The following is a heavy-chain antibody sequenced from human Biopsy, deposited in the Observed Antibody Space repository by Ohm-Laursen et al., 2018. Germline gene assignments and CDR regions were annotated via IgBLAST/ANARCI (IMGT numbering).Heavy chain of an antibody. D-gene: IGHD3-16*01. Sequence: GASVKVSCKGSGYIFTSFGVSWVRQTPGHGLEWMGWVSTYNGNTEYEQKFQGRVTMTTDTSANTAYMELRSLRSDDTAVYFCARVREGGLLDYWGQGILVTVSS. J-gene: IGHJ4*02. CDR1: GYIFTSFG. CDR3: ARVREGGLLDY. CDR2: VSTYNGNT. V-gene: IGHV1-18*01.